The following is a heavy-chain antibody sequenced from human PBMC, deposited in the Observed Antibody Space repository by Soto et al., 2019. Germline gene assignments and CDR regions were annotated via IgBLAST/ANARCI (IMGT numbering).Heavy chain of an antibody. CDR2: ISGSGGST. V-gene: IGHV3-23*01. CDR1: GFTFSSYA. J-gene: IGHJ4*02. D-gene: IGHD6-19*01. CDR3: AKCFSPAVAGLCNY. Sequence: EVQLLESGGGMVQPGGSLRLSCAASGFTFSSYAMRWVRQAPGKGLEWVSAISGSGGSTYYADSVKGRFTISRDNSKNTLYLQMKSLRAEDTAVYYCAKCFSPAVAGLCNYWGQGTLVTVSS.